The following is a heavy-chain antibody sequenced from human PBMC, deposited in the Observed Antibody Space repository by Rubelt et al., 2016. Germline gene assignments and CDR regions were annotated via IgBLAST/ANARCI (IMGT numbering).Heavy chain of an antibody. Sequence: QVQLVQSGAEVKKPGASVKVSCKASGYTFTGYYMHWVRQAPGQGLEWMGWINPNSGGTNYAQKFQGRVTMTRDTSISTAYMELSRLRSDDTVVYYCASGSPYGGRALDAFDIWGQGTMVTVSS. CDR1: GYTFTGYY. CDR3: ASGSPYGGRALDAFDI. J-gene: IGHJ3*02. V-gene: IGHV1-2*02. D-gene: IGHD3-10*01. CDR2: INPNSGGT.